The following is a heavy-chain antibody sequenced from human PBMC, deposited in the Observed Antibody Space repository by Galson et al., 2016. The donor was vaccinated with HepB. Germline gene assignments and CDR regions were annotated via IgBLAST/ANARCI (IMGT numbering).Heavy chain of an antibody. CDR1: GGSISNTSYY. CDR3: ASVNGATAGT. J-gene: IGHJ5*02. V-gene: IGHV4-39*01. D-gene: IGHD6-13*01. Sequence: SETLSLTCTVSGGSISNTSYYWGWIRQPPGKGLEWIGSIYYSGTTHYNPSLKTRVTMSVDTSKNQFSLKLNSVTAADTAVYYCASVNGATAGTWGQGILVTVSS. CDR2: IYYSGTT.